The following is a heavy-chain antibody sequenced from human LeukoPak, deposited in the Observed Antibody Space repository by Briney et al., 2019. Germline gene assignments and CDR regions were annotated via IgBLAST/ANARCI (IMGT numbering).Heavy chain of an antibody. CDR1: GYTFTSYD. CDR3: ARVVGAAAGSGGFDP. J-gene: IGHJ5*02. V-gene: IGHV1-8*01. D-gene: IGHD6-13*01. CDR2: MNPNSGNT. Sequence: ASVKVSCKASGYTFTSYDINWVRQATGHGLEWMGWMNPNSGNTGYAQKFQGRVTMTRNTSISTAYMELSSLRSEDTAVYYCARVVGAAAGSGGFDPWGQGTLVTVSS.